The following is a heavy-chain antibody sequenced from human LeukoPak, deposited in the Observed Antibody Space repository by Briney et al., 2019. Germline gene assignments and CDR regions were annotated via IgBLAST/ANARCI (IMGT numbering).Heavy chain of an antibody. CDR1: GFTFSTYW. D-gene: IGHD2-21*01. CDR3: ARVSSLWAFDY. CDR2: IRPDGSTT. V-gene: IGHV3-74*01. Sequence: GGSLRLSCAASGFTFSTYWMHWVRQIPGEGLVWVSRIRPDGSTTAYADSVRGRFTISRDNARNTLYLQLTSLGAEDTAIYYCARVSSLWAFDYWGQGTLVPSPQ. J-gene: IGHJ4*02.